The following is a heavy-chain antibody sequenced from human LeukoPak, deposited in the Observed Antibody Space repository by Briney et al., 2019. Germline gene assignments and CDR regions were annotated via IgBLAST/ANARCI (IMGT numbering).Heavy chain of an antibody. CDR2: SYHTGST. CDR3: ATGYSSTWYYFDY. CDR1: GDSISSYY. J-gene: IGHJ4*02. V-gene: IGHV4-59*01. D-gene: IGHD6-13*01. Sequence: SETLSLTCTVSGDSISSYYWSWIRQPPGKGLEWIGYSYHTGSTNYNPSLKSRVTISVDTSKNQFSLKLSAVTAEDTAVYCCATGYSSTWYYFDYWGQGTLVTVSS.